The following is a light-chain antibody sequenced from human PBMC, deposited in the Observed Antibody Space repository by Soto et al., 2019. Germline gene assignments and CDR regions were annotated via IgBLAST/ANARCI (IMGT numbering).Light chain of an antibody. CDR3: QQYNSYSPMYT. Sequence: DIQMTQSPSTLSASVGDRVTITCRASQSISSWLAWYQQKPGKAPKLLIYDASSLESGVPSRFSGSGSGTEFTLTISSLQLDDFATHYCQQYNSYSPMYTFGQGTKLEIK. V-gene: IGKV1-5*01. CDR1: QSISSW. CDR2: DAS. J-gene: IGKJ2*01.